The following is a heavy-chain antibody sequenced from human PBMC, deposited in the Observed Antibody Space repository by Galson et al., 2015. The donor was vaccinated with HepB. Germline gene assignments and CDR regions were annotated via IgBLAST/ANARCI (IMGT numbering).Heavy chain of an antibody. J-gene: IGHJ3*02. V-gene: IGHV3-74*01. D-gene: IGHD3-10*01. CDR3: ARGGARGAFEI. CDR2: INSDESNT. CDR1: GFTFSTYW. Sequence: SLRLSCAASGFTFSTYWMHWVRHAPGKGLVWVSRINSDESNTNYADSVRGRFTVSRDNAKNTLFLQMNSLRAEDTAIYYCARGGARGAFEIWGQGTMVTVSS.